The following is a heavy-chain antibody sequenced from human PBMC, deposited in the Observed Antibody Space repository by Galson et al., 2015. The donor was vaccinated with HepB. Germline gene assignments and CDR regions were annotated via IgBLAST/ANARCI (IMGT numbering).Heavy chain of an antibody. CDR1: GFTFSSYA. V-gene: IGHV3-23*01. CDR3: AKDRRTGTTPPDGFDI. Sequence: SLRLSCAASGFTFSSYAMSWVRQVPVKGLEWVSSISGSDGSTYYTDSVKGRFTISRDDSKSTLYLQMNSLRAEDTAVYYCAKDRRTGTTPPDGFDIWGQGTMVTVSS. CDR2: ISGSDGST. D-gene: IGHD1-1*01. J-gene: IGHJ3*02.